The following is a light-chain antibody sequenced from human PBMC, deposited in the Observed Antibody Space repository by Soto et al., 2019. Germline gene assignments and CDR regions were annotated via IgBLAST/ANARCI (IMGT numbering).Light chain of an antibody. V-gene: IGLV2-14*01. J-gene: IGLJ1*01. CDR1: SRDVGAYSY. CDR3: SSDTTSNLYV. Sequence: QSALTQPASVSGSPGQSITISCTGTSRDVGAYSYVSWYQQHPGKAPKVVLYEVSNRPSGVSDRFSGSKSGNTASLTISGLQAEDEADYYCSSDTTSNLYVFGTGTKLTVL. CDR2: EVS.